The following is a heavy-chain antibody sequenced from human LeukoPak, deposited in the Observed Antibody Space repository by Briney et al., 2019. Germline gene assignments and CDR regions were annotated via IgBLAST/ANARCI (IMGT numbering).Heavy chain of an antibody. D-gene: IGHD2-2*01. CDR2: INHSGST. CDR1: GGSFSGYY. V-gene: IGHV4-34*01. CDR3: AREGLGYCSSTSCYPDQYYFDY. Sequence: PSETLSLTCAVYGGSFSGYYWSWIRQPPGKGLEWIGEINHSGSTNYNPSLKSRVTISVDTSKNQFSLKLSSVTAGDTAVYYCAREGLGYCSSTSCYPDQYYFDYWGQGTLVTVSS. J-gene: IGHJ4*02.